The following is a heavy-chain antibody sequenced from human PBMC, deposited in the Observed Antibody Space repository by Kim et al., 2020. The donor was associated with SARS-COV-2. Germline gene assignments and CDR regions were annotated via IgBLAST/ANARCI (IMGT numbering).Heavy chain of an antibody. CDR3: ARSNYYYGMDV. Sequence: YYADSVKGRFTISRDNSKNTLYLQMNSLRAEDTAVYYCARSNYYYGMDVWGQGTTVTVSS. J-gene: IGHJ6*02. V-gene: IGHV3-66*01.